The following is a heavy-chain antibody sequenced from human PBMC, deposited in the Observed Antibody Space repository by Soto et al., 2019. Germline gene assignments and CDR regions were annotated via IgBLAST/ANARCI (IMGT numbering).Heavy chain of an antibody. J-gene: IGHJ5*02. D-gene: IGHD2-21*02. V-gene: IGHV4-30-4*02. Sequence: SDTPSLTCTVSGASIRSTDYYWSWIRQAPGKGLEWIGYVYYTGSTYYNPSLMSRLTISVDTSKNQFSLKLTSVTAAETAVYYCVRTAREGAVAPHWFDRWGQGTQVTVSS. CDR1: GASIRSTDYY. CDR3: VRTAREGAVAPHWFDR. CDR2: VYYTGST.